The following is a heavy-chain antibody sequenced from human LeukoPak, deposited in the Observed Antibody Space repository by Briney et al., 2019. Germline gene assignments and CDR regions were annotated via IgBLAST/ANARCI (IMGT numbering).Heavy chain of an antibody. V-gene: IGHV4-34*01. Sequence: SETLSLTCAVYGGSFSGYYWSWIRQPPGKGLEWIGEINHSGSTKYNSSLKSRVTISVDTSKNQFSLKLSSVTAADTAVYYCPRGRFSMAVAGTGAYYYYGMDVWGQGTTVTVSS. D-gene: IGHD6-19*01. J-gene: IGHJ6*02. CDR2: INHSGST. CDR1: GGSFSGYY. CDR3: PRGRFSMAVAGTGAYYYYGMDV.